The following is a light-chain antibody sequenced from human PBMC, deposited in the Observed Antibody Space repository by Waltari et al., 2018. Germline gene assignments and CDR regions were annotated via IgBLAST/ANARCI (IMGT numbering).Light chain of an antibody. J-gene: IGLJ2*01. CDR1: SSNIGAGYD. Sequence: QSVLTQPPSVSGAPGQRVTISCTGSSSNIGAGYDVHWYQQLPRTAPNLPFYGNGHRPSGVPDRCSGSKSGTSASLAITGLQAEDEADYYCQSYDSSLSGSVFGGGTKLTVL. CDR2: GNG. CDR3: QSYDSSLSGSV. V-gene: IGLV1-40*01.